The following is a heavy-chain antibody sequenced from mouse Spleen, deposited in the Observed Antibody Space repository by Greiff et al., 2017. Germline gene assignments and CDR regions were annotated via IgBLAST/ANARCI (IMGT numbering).Heavy chain of an antibody. J-gene: IGHJ3*01. CDR3: ARTLITTATLAY. CDR2: INPNNGGT. D-gene: IGHD1-2*01. Sequence: EVQLQQSGPELVKPGASVKISCKASGYTFTDYYMNWVKQSHGKSLEWIGDINPNNGGTSYNQKFKGKATLTVDKSSSTAYMELRSLTSEDSAVYYCARTLITTATLAYWGQGTLVTVSA. CDR1: GYTFTDYY. V-gene: IGHV1-26*01.